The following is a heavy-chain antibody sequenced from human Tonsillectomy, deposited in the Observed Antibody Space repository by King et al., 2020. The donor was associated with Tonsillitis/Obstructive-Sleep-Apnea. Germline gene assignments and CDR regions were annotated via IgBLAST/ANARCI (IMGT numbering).Heavy chain of an antibody. V-gene: IGHV5-51*01. CDR2: IYPGDSDT. CDR3: ARPYCTGGLCHFDC. D-gene: IGHD2-8*02. CDR1: RYSFTNYW. J-gene: IGHJ4*02. Sequence: VQLVESGAEVKKPGESLKISCKNSRYSFTNYWIGWVRQMPGKGLEWMGIIYPGDSDTRYSPSFQGQVTISADKSISTAHLQWSSLKASDTAMYYCARPYCTGGLCHFDCWGQGTLVTVSS.